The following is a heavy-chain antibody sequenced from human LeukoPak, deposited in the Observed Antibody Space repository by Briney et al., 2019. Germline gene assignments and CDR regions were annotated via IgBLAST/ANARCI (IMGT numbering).Heavy chain of an antibody. CDR3: ARDRGDYDSSGYYGYFDY. V-gene: IGHV4-59*11. CDR1: GGSIRSHY. J-gene: IGHJ4*02. D-gene: IGHD3-22*01. Sequence: SETLSLTCTVSGGSIRSHYWSWIRQPPGKGLEWIGYIYYSGSTNYNPSLKSRVTISVDTPKNQFSLKLSSVTAADTAVHYCARDRGDYDSSGYYGYFDYWGQGALVTVSS. CDR2: IYYSGST.